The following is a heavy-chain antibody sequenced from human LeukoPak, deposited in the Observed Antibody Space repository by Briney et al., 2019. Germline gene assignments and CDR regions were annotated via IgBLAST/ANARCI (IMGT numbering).Heavy chain of an antibody. CDR3: AKSHYDSSGYYYFDY. CDR2: ISWNSGSI. J-gene: IGHJ4*02. Sequence: PGRSLRLSCAASGFTFDDYAMHWVRQAPGKGLEWVSGISWNSGSIGYADSVKGRFTTSRDNAKNSLYLQMNSLRAEDTALYYCAKSHYDSSGYYYFDYWGQGTLVTVSS. D-gene: IGHD3-22*01. CDR1: GFTFDDYA. V-gene: IGHV3-9*01.